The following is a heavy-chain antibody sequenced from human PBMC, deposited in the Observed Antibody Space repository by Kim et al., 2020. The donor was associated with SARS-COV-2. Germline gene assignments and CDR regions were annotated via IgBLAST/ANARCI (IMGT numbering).Heavy chain of an antibody. J-gene: IGHJ4*02. CDR2: IWYDGSNK. D-gene: IGHD3-10*01. V-gene: IGHV3-33*01. CDR3: AREEYYYGSGTFDY. Sequence: GGSLRLSCAASGFTFSSYGMHWVRQAPGKGLEWVAVIWYDGSNKYYADSVKGRFTISRDNSKNTLYLQMNSLRAEDTAVYYCAREEYYYGSGTFDYWGQGTLVTVSS. CDR1: GFTFSSYG.